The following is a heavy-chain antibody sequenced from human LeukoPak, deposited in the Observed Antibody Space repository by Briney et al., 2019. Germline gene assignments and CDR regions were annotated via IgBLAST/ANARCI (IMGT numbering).Heavy chain of an antibody. D-gene: IGHD6-19*01. Sequence: PSQTLSLTCTVSGGSISSGGYYWSWIRQHPGKGLDWIGYIYCSGITYYNPSLKSRVTISVDTSKNQFSLKLSSVTAADTAVYYCARALGDSSGWYYFDYWGQGTLVTVSS. J-gene: IGHJ4*02. V-gene: IGHV4-31*03. CDR2: IYCSGIT. CDR3: ARALGDSSGWYYFDY. CDR1: GGSISSGGYY.